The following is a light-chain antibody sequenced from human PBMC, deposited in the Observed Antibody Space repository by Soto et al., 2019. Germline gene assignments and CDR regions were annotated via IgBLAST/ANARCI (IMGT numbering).Light chain of an antibody. Sequence: QSALTQPPSASGSPGQSVTISCTGTSSDVGAYNSVSWYQQHPGKAPKLMIYEVIKRPSGVPDRFSGSKSDNTASLTVSGLQAEDEAVYYCSSYAGINTFVVFGGGTKLTVL. CDR2: EVI. V-gene: IGLV2-8*01. J-gene: IGLJ2*01. CDR3: SSYAGINTFVV. CDR1: SSDVGAYNS.